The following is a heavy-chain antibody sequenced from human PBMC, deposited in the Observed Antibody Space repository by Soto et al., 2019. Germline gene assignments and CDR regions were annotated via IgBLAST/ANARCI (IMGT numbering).Heavy chain of an antibody. Sequence: GGSLRLSCAASGFTFSDYYMSWIRQAPGKXLEWVSYISSSGSTIYYADSVKGRFTISRDNAKNSLYLQMNSLRAEDTAVYYCARVVTSVFAYCGGDCPNYVDYWGQGALVTVSS. J-gene: IGHJ4*02. CDR2: ISSSGSTI. CDR1: GFTFSDYY. CDR3: ARVVTSVFAYCGGDCPNYVDY. V-gene: IGHV3-11*01. D-gene: IGHD2-21*02.